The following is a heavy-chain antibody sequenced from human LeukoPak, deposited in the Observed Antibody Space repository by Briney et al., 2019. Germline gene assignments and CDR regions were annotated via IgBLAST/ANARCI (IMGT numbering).Heavy chain of an antibody. CDR3: AKLEVGRSDR. Sequence: SETLSLTCTVSGASISSHYWCWIRQSPGTGLEWIGDIYYRGSTTYNPSLKSRLSISLDTSRNQFSLNLSSVTAADTAVYYCAKLEVGRSDRWGEGILVTVSS. V-gene: IGHV4-59*11. J-gene: IGHJ5*02. CDR1: GASISSHY. D-gene: IGHD3-10*01. CDR2: IYYRGST.